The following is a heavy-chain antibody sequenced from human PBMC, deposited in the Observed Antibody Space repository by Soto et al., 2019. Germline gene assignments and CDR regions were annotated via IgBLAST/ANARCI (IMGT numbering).Heavy chain of an antibody. CDR2: IGGSAGRT. D-gene: IGHD3-16*01. V-gene: IGHV3-23*01. CDR1: GFTCTNYA. CDR3: ARRGSDYSYFDY. Sequence: EVQLLESGGGLVQPGGSLRLSCAASGFTCTNYAMRWVRQAPGKGLEWISTIGGSAGRTYYADSLKGRFTISKDNSKNTLYLQMNNLRAEDTAIYYCARRGSDYSYFDYWGQGTLVTVSS. J-gene: IGHJ4*02.